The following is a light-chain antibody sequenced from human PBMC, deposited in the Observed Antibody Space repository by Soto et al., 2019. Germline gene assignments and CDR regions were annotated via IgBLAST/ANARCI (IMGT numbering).Light chain of an antibody. V-gene: IGLV2-11*01. Sequence: SARTQPRSLYGSPGQSVTLSCTGTSGNVGGYNYVSWYQQHPGKAPKLLISNVSKRPSGVPDRFSGSKSGNTASLTISGLQAEDEADYYCCSYAGGPYVFGTGTKVTVL. CDR1: SGNVGGYNY. J-gene: IGLJ1*01. CDR3: CSYAGGPYV. CDR2: NVS.